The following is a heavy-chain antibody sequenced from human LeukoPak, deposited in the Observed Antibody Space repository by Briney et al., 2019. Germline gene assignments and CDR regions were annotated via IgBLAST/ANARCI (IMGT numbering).Heavy chain of an antibody. Sequence: ASVKVSCKASGYTFTSYAMNWVRQAPGQGLEWMGWINTNTGNPTYAQGFTGRFVFSLDTSVSTAYLQISSLKAEDTAVYYCARAKNDVLLWFGELSYFDYWGQGTLVTVSS. D-gene: IGHD3-10*01. CDR3: ARAKNDVLLWFGELSYFDY. V-gene: IGHV7-4-1*02. CDR1: GYTFTSYA. CDR2: INTNTGNP. J-gene: IGHJ4*02.